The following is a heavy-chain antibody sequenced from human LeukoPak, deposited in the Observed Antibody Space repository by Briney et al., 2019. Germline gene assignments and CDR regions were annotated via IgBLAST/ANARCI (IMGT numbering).Heavy chain of an antibody. Sequence: PGGSLRLSCAASGFTFSSHWMSWVRQALGKGLEWVANIKKDGNEKYYVDSVRGRFTISRDNSKNTLYLQMNSLRAEDTAVYYCAKSSYDSSGYFDYWGQGTLVTVSS. CDR3: AKSSYDSSGYFDY. CDR2: IKKDGNEK. V-gene: IGHV3-7*03. CDR1: GFTFSSHW. D-gene: IGHD3-22*01. J-gene: IGHJ4*02.